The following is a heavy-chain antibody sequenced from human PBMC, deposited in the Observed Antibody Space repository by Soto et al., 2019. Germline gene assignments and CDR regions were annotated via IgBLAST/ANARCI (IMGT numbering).Heavy chain of an antibody. CDR3: ATRIPAGYDY. Sequence: SETLSLTCTVSGGSISSGGYYWSWIRQHPGKGLEWIGYIYYSGSTYYNPSLKSRVTISVDTSKNQFSLKLSSVTAADTAVYYCATRIPAGYDYWGQGTLVTVSS. V-gene: IGHV4-31*03. CDR2: IYYSGST. CDR1: GGSISSGGYY. J-gene: IGHJ4*02. D-gene: IGHD2-2*01.